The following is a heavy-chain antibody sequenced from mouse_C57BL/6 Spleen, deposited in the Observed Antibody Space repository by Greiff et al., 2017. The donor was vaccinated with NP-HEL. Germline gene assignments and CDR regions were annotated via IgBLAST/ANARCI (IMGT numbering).Heavy chain of an antibody. V-gene: IGHV1-72*01. Sequence: QVQLQQPGAELVKPGASVKLSCKASGYTFTSYWMHWVKQRPGRGLEWIGRIDPTSGGTKYNEKFKSTATLTVDQPSSTAYMQLSSLTSEDAAVYYCAREGYGSSPDYWGQGTTLTVSS. D-gene: IGHD1-1*01. J-gene: IGHJ2*01. CDR1: GYTFTSYW. CDR2: IDPTSGGT. CDR3: AREGYGSSPDY.